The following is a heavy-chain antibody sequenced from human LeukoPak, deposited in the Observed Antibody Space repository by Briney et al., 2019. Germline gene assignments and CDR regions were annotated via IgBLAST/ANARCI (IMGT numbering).Heavy chain of an antibody. CDR3: ARAPLNNWNDYGMDV. CDR1: GYTFSGYY. V-gene: IGHV1-2*02. Sequence: GASVKVSCKASGYTFSGYYLHWVRQAPGQGLEWMGWINPNSGGTNYAQKFQGRVTMTRDTSISTAYMELSRLRSDDTAVYYCARAPLNNWNDYGMDVWGQGTTVTVSS. CDR2: INPNSGGT. D-gene: IGHD1-20*01. J-gene: IGHJ6*02.